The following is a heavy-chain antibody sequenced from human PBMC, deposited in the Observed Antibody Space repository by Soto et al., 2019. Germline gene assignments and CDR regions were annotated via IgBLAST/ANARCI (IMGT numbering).Heavy chain of an antibody. Sequence: PGGSLRLSCAASGFTFSSYGMHWVRQAPGKGLEWVAVIWYDGSNKYYADSVKGRFTISRDNSKNTLYLQMNGLRAEDTAVYYCARTYYDILTGYYWGVPWFDPWGQGTLVTVSS. V-gene: IGHV3-33*01. J-gene: IGHJ5*02. CDR1: GFTFSSYG. CDR3: ARTYYDILTGYYWGVPWFDP. D-gene: IGHD3-9*01. CDR2: IWYDGSNK.